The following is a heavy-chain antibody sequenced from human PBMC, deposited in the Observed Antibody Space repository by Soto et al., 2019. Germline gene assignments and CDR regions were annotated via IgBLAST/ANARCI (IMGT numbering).Heavy chain of an antibody. CDR2: IYYLGNT. D-gene: IGHD3-22*01. Sequence: SETLSLTCTVSGGSISSSSSYWGWIRQPPGKGLEWVGSIYYLGNTYYNPSLGSRVTISVDTSKNQFSLKLRSVTAADTAVFYCAGLYPYATSGYNHTHWGQRALVTVSS. CDR1: GGSISSSSSY. J-gene: IGHJ1*01. V-gene: IGHV4-39*01. CDR3: AGLYPYATSGYNHTH.